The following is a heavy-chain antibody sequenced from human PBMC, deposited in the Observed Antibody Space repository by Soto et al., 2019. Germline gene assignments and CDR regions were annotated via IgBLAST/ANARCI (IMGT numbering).Heavy chain of an antibody. D-gene: IGHD3-22*01. CDR2: ISGSGDST. J-gene: IGHJ4*02. CDR1: GFIFSSYA. CDR3: AKDRSYYDSSGYPITSPFDY. Sequence: EVQLLESGGGLVQPGGSLRLSCAASGFIFSSYAMSWVRQAPGKGLEWVSDISGSGDSTNYADSVKGRFTNSRDNSKNTLYLQMNSLRAEDTAEYYCAKDRSYYDSSGYPITSPFDYWGQGTLVTVSS. V-gene: IGHV3-23*01.